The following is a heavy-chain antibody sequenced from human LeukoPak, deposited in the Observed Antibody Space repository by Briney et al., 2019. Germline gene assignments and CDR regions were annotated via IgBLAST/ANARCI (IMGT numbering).Heavy chain of an antibody. CDR3: AKDRDGYNPSNFDY. J-gene: IGHJ4*02. Sequence: PGGSLRLSCAASGFTFSSYSMNWVRQTPEKGLEWVSGVSASTTSTYYEDSVKGRFTISRDNSKSTLYLHMSSLRAEDTAVYYCAKDRDGYNPSNFDYWGQGTLVTVSS. CDR2: VSASTTST. D-gene: IGHD5-24*01. CDR1: GFTFSSYS. V-gene: IGHV3-23*01.